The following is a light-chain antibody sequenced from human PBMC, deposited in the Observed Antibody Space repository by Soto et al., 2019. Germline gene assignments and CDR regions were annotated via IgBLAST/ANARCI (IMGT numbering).Light chain of an antibody. CDR3: AVWDDSLNGWV. J-gene: IGLJ3*02. V-gene: IGLV1-44*01. CDR1: SSNIGSNT. CDR2: SND. Sequence: QSVLTQAPSASGTPGQRVTISCSGSSSNIGSNTVNWYQQLPGTAPKVLIYSNDQRPSGVPGRCSGSKSGTSASLAIGGLQSEDEADYYCAVWDDSLNGWVFGGGTKVTVL.